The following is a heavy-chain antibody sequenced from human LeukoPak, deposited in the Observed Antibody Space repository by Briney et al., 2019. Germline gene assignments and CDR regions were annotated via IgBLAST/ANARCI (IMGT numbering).Heavy chain of an antibody. Sequence: GGSLRLSCAASGFTFSSYGMHWVRQAPGKGLEWVAVISYDGSNKYYADSVKGRFTISRDNSKNTLYLQMNSLRAEDTVVYYCAKDKPLTYCSGGSCSLYYYYGMDVWGQGTTVTVSS. CDR3: AKDKPLTYCSGGSCSLYYYYGMDV. V-gene: IGHV3-30*18. J-gene: IGHJ6*02. CDR1: GFTFSSYG. D-gene: IGHD2-15*01. CDR2: ISYDGSNK.